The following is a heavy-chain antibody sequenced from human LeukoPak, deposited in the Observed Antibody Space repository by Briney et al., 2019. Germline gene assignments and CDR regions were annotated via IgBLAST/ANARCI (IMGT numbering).Heavy chain of an antibody. CDR2: INHSGST. CDR1: GGSFSGYY. J-gene: IGHJ5*02. CDR3: ARAVEMATIFWFDP. D-gene: IGHD5-24*01. V-gene: IGHV4-34*01. Sequence: PSETLSLTCAVYGGSFSGYYWSWIRQPPGKGLEWIGEINHSGSTNYNPSLKSRVTVSVDTSKNQFSLKLSSVTAADTAVYYCARAVEMATIFWFDPWGQETLVTVSS.